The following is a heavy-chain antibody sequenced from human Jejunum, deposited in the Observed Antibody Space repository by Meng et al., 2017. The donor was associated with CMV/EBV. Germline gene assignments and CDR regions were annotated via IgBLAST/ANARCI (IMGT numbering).Heavy chain of an antibody. CDR2: FSPSSNYI. CDR3: AKESMARNYFDY. D-gene: IGHD2/OR15-2a*01. CDR1: GFNLSTYT. V-gene: IGHV3-21*01. J-gene: IGHJ4*02. Sequence: SGFNLSTYTMNWVRQAPGKGLEWVSSFSPSSNYIYYADSVKGRFTISRDNAKNSLYLEMNSLRADDTAVYYCAKESMARNYFDYWGQGTLVTVSS.